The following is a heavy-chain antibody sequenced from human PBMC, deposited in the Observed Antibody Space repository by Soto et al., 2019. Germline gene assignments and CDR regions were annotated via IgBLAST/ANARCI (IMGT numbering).Heavy chain of an antibody. CDR2: IYYSGST. D-gene: IGHD1-26*01. Sequence: SETLSRTCTVSGGSISGGGYYWSWIRQHPGKGLEWIGYIYYSGSTYYNPSLKSRVTISVDTSKNQFSLKLSSVTAADTAVYYRATDGGARVNWFDPWGQGTLVTVSS. V-gene: IGHV4-31*03. J-gene: IGHJ5*02. CDR1: GGSISGGGYY. CDR3: ATDGGARVNWFDP.